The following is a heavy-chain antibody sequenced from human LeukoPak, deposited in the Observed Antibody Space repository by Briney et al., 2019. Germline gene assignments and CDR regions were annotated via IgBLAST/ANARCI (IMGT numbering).Heavy chain of an antibody. D-gene: IGHD1-26*01. Sequence: PSETLSLTCTVSGGSITSYCWSWIRQPPGKGLEWIGYIYDSGSTNFNPSLNGRVTMSLDKSSNKLYLHLTSVTAADTATYFCSRESGPFCPFGYWGQGTLVIVSS. CDR1: GGSITSYC. CDR2: IYDSGST. J-gene: IGHJ4*02. V-gene: IGHV4-59*12. CDR3: SRESGPFCPFGY.